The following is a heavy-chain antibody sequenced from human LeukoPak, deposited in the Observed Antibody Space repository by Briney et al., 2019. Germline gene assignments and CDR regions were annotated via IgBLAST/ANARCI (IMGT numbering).Heavy chain of an antibody. D-gene: IGHD1-26*01. Sequence: PGGSLRLSCVASGFSFNTFWMHWVRQVPGKGLVWVSRISSDGRTTIYADSVKGRFTVFRDNAKNSLFLQMTSLTGEDTAVCFCARGGDYFDYWGQGALVTVSS. CDR1: GFSFNTFW. V-gene: IGHV3-74*01. CDR2: ISSDGRTT. CDR3: ARGGDYFDY. J-gene: IGHJ4*02.